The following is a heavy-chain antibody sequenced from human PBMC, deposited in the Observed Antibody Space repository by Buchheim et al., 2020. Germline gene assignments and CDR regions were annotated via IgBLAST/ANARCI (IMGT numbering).Heavy chain of an antibody. D-gene: IGHD1-7*01. V-gene: IGHV4-59*08. CDR3: ARQDWNYNWFDP. Sequence: QVRLQESGPGLVKASETLSLTCTVSGVSLSSDYWSWLRQPPGGGLEWIGYVYYTGATNYNSSLKSRVTISIATSMNQFSLNLNSVTAADTAVYYGARQDWNYNWFDPWGQGSL. CDR2: VYYTGAT. J-gene: IGHJ5*02. CDR1: GVSLSSDY.